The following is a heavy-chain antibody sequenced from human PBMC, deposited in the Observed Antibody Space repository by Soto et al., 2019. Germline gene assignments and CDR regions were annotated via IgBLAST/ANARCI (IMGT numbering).Heavy chain of an antibody. CDR3: ARDAKELPGIAVAGTKGDDAFDI. D-gene: IGHD6-19*01. V-gene: IGHV4-4*02. CDR2: IYHSGST. CDR1: GGSISSSNW. J-gene: IGHJ3*02. Sequence: SETLSLTCAVSGGSISSSNWWSWVRQPPGKGLEWIGEIYHSGSTNYNPSLKSRVTISVDKSKNQFSLKLSSVTAADTAVYYCARDAKELPGIAVAGTKGDDAFDIWGQGTMVTVSS.